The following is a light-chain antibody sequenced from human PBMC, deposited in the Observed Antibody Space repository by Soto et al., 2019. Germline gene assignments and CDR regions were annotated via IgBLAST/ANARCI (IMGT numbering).Light chain of an antibody. CDR2: EGP. Sequence: LTHPASVCRSPSKTITISCTGTSSDVGTYYLVSSYQQHPGKIPKVLIYEGPKRPSGVSDRFSGSKSGNTASLTISSLQAEDEANYYCSSYAGNNIFVFGTGTKVTVL. J-gene: IGLJ1*01. CDR3: SSYAGNNIFV. CDR1: SSDVGTYYL. V-gene: IGLV2-23*01.